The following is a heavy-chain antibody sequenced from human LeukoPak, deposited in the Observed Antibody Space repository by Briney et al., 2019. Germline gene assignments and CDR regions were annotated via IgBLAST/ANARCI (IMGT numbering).Heavy chain of an antibody. Sequence: SETLSLTCAVSGDSISTSNSYWGWIRRPPGKGLEWVGSIYYSGNTYYNPSLKSRVTISVDTSKNQFSLKLSSVTAADTAVYYCARAYGDYGGHWFDPWGQGTLVTVSS. CDR2: IYYSGNT. D-gene: IGHD4-17*01. CDR1: GDSISTSNSY. CDR3: ARAYGDYGGHWFDP. J-gene: IGHJ5*02. V-gene: IGHV4-39*07.